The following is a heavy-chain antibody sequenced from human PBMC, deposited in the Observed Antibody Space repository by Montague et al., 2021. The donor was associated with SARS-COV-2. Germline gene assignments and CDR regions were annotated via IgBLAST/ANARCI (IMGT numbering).Heavy chain of an antibody. CDR2: INYSGTT. Sequence: SETLSLTCSVSGGSITDRTYYWGCIRQSPGKGLEWIGAINYSGTTYYNPSLKSRVTISLDTAKNQFSPKMTSVTAADTAVYYCARHRGIAAAGNWGQGTLVTVSS. CDR3: ARHRGIAAAGN. CDR1: GGSITDRTYY. D-gene: IGHD6-13*01. J-gene: IGHJ4*02. V-gene: IGHV4-39*01.